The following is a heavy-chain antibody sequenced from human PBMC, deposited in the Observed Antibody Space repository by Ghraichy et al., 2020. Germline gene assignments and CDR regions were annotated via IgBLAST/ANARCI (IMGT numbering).Heavy chain of an antibody. CDR3: AKGQVVVRGVRLYFDY. D-gene: IGHD3-10*01. CDR1: GFTFSSYA. CDR2: ISGSGGST. Sequence: GGSLRLSCAASGFTFSSYAMSWVRQAPGKGLEWVSAISGSGGSTYYADSVKGRFTISRDNSKNTLYLQMNSLRAEDTAVYYCAKGQVVVRGVRLYFDYWGQGTLVTVSS. J-gene: IGHJ4*02. V-gene: IGHV3-23*01.